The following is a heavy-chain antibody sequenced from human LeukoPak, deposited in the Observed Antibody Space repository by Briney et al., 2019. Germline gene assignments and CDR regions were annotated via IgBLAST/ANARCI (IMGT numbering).Heavy chain of an antibody. D-gene: IGHD3-22*01. CDR2: IKQDGSEK. V-gene: IGHV3-7*01. CDR1: GFTFSSYW. J-gene: IGHJ6*03. Sequence: GGSLRLSCAASGFTFSSYWMSWVRQAPGKGLEWVANIKQDGSEKYYVDSVKGRFTISRDNAKNSLYLQMNSLRAEDTAVYYCARRAMIVERETYYYYYYMDVWGKGTTVTVSS. CDR3: ARRAMIVERETYYYYYYMDV.